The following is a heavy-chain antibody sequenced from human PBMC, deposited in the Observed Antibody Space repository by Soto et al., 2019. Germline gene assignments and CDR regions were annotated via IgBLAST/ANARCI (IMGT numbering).Heavy chain of an antibody. D-gene: IGHD1-26*01. Sequence: EVQLLESGGALVQPGGSLRLSCAGSGFTFSSYAMSWVRQAPGKGLEWVSSISDNGVRTYYADSVKGRFTISRDNSKNTLSLQMNSLRANDTAKYYCASRTLDSGGYSTHFDLWGRGTLVTVSS. CDR2: ISDNGVRT. CDR1: GFTFSSYA. V-gene: IGHV3-23*01. CDR3: ASRTLDSGGYSTHFDL. J-gene: IGHJ2*01.